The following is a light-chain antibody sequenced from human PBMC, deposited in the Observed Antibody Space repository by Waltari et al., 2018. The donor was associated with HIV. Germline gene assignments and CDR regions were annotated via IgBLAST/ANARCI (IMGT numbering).Light chain of an antibody. J-gene: IGKJ4*01. Sequence: EIVLTQTTATLSLSPGVRATLSCRASQSVSDFLAWYQHKSGQAPRLLIFDASNRATGIPARFSGSGSGTDFTLTISSLEPEDFAVYFCQQRSDWRRLTFGGGTRLEIK. CDR1: QSVSDF. CDR3: QQRSDWRRLT. V-gene: IGKV3-11*01. CDR2: DAS.